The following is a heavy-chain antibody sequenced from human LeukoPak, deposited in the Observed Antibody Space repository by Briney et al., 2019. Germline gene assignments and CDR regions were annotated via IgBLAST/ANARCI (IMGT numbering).Heavy chain of an antibody. V-gene: IGHV3-23*01. D-gene: IGHD2-2*03. Sequence: QSGGSLRLSCAASGFTFSSYSMNWVRQAPGKGLEWVSGIGSNSVPTVYADSVKGRFTISRDNSKSMLYLQMDSLRVEDTAVYYCAKHSSGYCNTASEKRFDPWGQGTLVTVSS. CDR3: AKHSSGYCNTASEKRFDP. J-gene: IGHJ5*02. CDR1: GFTFSSYS. CDR2: IGSNSVPT.